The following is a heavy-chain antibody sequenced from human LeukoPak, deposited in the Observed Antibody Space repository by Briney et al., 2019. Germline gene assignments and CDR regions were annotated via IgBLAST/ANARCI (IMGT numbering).Heavy chain of an antibody. D-gene: IGHD3-9*01. J-gene: IGHJ5*02. Sequence: SETLSLTCTVSGGSISSSSYYWGWIRQPPGKGLEWIGSIYYSGSTYYNPSLKSRVTISVDTSKNQFSLKLSSVTAADTAVYYCARRGRKNYDILTVRKDWFDPWGQGTLVTVSS. CDR3: ARRGRKNYDILTVRKDWFDP. CDR1: GGSISSSSYY. V-gene: IGHV4-39*01. CDR2: IYYSGST.